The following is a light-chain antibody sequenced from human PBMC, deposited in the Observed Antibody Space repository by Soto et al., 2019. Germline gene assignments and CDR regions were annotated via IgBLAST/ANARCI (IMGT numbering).Light chain of an antibody. CDR2: DAS. V-gene: IGKV3-11*01. CDR3: QQRSNWPVT. CDR1: QSVSGY. J-gene: IGKJ2*01. Sequence: EIVLTQSPATLSLSPGERATLSCRASQSVSGYLAWYQHKPGQAPRLLIYDASNRATGIPARFSGSGSVTDFTLTISSLEPEDLAVYYCQQRSNWPVTFGQGTKLEIK.